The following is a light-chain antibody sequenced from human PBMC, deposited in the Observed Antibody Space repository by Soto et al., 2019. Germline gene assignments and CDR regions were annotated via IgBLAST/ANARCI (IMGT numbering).Light chain of an antibody. Sequence: QSAPTQPASVSGSPGQSITISCTGTSSDVGGYKLVSWYQQHPGKAPKLVIYEVTKRPSGVSNRFSGSKSGNTASLTISGLQAEDEGDYYCCSFAGSSTPVMFGGGTKLTVL. V-gene: IGLV2-23*02. CDR1: SSDVGGYKL. CDR3: CSFAGSSTPVM. J-gene: IGLJ3*02. CDR2: EVT.